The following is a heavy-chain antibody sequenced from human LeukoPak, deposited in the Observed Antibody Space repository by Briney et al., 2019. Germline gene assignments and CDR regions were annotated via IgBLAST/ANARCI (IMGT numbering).Heavy chain of an antibody. CDR3: AKDGSTVTTGEYFQH. V-gene: IGHV1-46*01. D-gene: IGHD4-17*01. CDR1: GYTFTSYY. J-gene: IGHJ1*01. CDR2: INPSGGST. Sequence: ASVKVSCKASGYTFTSYYMHWVRQAPGQGLEWMGIINPSGGSTSYAQKFQGRVTMTRDTSTSTVYMELSSLRSEDTAVYYCAKDGSTVTTGEYFQHWGQGTLVTVSS.